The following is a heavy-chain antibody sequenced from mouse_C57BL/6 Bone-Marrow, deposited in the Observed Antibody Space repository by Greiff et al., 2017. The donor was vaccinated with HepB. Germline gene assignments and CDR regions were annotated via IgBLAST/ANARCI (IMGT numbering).Heavy chain of an antibody. CDR1: GFTFSDYG. V-gene: IGHV5-17*01. Sequence: EVKLVESGGGLVKPGGSLKLSCAASGFTFSDYGMHWVRQAPEKGLEWVAYISSGSSTIYYADTVKGRFTISRDNAKNTLFLQMTSLRSEDTAMYYCARTITTVVHWYFDVWGTGTTVTVSS. CDR3: ARTITTVVHWYFDV. D-gene: IGHD1-1*01. CDR2: ISSGSSTI. J-gene: IGHJ1*03.